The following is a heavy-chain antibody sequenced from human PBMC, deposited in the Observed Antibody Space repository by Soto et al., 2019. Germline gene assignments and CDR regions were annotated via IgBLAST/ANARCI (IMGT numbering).Heavy chain of an antibody. J-gene: IGHJ3*02. D-gene: IGHD3-16*01. CDR3: ARDATFGTKGGSFDI. Sequence: LRLSCAASGFTFRIYSMHWVRQSPCKGLEWVAVMWYEGTNKYYGESVKGRFTISRDNSENTLYLQMNSLRVEDTAVYYCARDATFGTKGGSFDIWGHGTLVTV. V-gene: IGHV3-33*01. CDR1: GFTFRIYS. CDR2: MWYEGTNK.